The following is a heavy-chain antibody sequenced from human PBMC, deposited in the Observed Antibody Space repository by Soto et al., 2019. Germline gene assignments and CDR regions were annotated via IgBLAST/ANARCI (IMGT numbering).Heavy chain of an antibody. J-gene: IGHJ4*02. Sequence: QVQLVQSGGEVEKPGASVKVSCKTSGYSFTTYGISWVRQAPGQGLDCMGWISTYNGNTKYTQRLQGRVTMTTDTTTSTAHKELRSLTSDDTAVYYCARGPTDYHDNSGNYSLDYWGQGTLVTVSS. CDR1: GYSFTTYG. D-gene: IGHD3-22*01. CDR2: ISTYNGNT. CDR3: ARGPTDYHDNSGNYSLDY. V-gene: IGHV1-18*01.